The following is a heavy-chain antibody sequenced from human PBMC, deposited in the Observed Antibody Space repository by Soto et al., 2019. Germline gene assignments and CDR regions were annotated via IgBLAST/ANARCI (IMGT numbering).Heavy chain of an antibody. CDR3: ARAHRDTAMVDYYYYGMDV. J-gene: IGHJ6*02. V-gene: IGHV4-30-4*01. Sequence: PSATLSLTCTVSGGSISSGDYYWSWIRQPPGKGLEWIGYIYYSGSTYYNPSLKSRVTISVDTSKNQFSLKLSSVTAADTAVYYCARAHRDTAMVDYYYYGMDVWGQGTTVTVSS. D-gene: IGHD5-18*01. CDR1: GGSISSGDYY. CDR2: IYYSGST.